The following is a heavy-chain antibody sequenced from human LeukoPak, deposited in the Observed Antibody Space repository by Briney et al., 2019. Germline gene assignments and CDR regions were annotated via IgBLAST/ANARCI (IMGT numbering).Heavy chain of an antibody. CDR1: GFTFSSYA. CDR3: ARERVGASMDV. J-gene: IGHJ6*02. Sequence: PGGSLRLSCAASGFTFSSYAMSWVRQAPGKGLVWVSRINSDGSSTSYADSVKGRFTISRDNAKNTLYLQMNSLRAEDTAVYYCARERVGASMDVWGQGTTVTVSS. V-gene: IGHV3-74*01. D-gene: IGHD1-26*01. CDR2: INSDGSST.